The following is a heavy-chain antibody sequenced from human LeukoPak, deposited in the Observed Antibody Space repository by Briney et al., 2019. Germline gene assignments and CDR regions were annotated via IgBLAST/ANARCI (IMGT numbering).Heavy chain of an antibody. CDR1: GFTFSNYD. Sequence: PGGSLRLSCAASGFTFSNYDMHWARQAPGKGLEWVTFIRSDGSDKYYADSVKGRFTISRDNSKNTLYLQMNSLRPEGTGVYYCGGLAVFDYWGQGTLVTVSS. J-gene: IGHJ4*02. CDR3: GGLAVFDY. V-gene: IGHV3-30*02. D-gene: IGHD2-15*01. CDR2: IRSDGSDK.